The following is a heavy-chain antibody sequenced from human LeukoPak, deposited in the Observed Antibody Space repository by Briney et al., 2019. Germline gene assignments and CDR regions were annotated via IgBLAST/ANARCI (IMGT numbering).Heavy chain of an antibody. CDR3: ARDQSIVGATLLFPFDY. CDR1: GYTFTSYY. J-gene: IGHJ4*02. D-gene: IGHD1-26*01. V-gene: IGHV1-46*01. Sequence: ASVKVSCKASGYTFTSYYMHWVRQAPGQWLEWMGIINPSGGSTSYAQKFQGRVTMTRDTSTSTVYMELSSLRSEDTAVYYCARDQSIVGATLLFPFDYWGQGTLVTVSS. CDR2: INPSGGST.